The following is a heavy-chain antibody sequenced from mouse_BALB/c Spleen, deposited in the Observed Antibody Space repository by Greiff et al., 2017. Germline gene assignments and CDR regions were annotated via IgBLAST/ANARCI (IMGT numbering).Heavy chain of an antibody. CDR1: GFSLTSYG. CDR2: IWSGGST. D-gene: IGHD1-1*01. J-gene: IGHJ3*01. V-gene: IGHV2-2*02. CDR3: ARGELLRYLFAY. Sequence: QVQLKESGPGLVQPSQSLSITCTVSGFSLTSYGVHWVRQSPGKGLEWLGVIWSGGSTDYYAAFISRLSISKDNSKSQVFFKMNSLQANDTAIYYCARGELLRYLFAYWGQGTLVTVSA.